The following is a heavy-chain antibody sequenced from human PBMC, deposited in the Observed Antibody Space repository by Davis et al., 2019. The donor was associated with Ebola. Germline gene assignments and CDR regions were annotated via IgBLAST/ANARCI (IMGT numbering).Heavy chain of an antibody. Sequence: ASVKVSCKASGGTFSSYGISWVRQAPGQGLEWMGWISAYNGNTNYAQKLQGRVTMTTDTSTSTAYMEVRSLRSDDTAVYYCARVFGSSIAAAGTTPEGFDYWGQGTLVTVSS. CDR2: ISAYNGNT. CDR3: ARVFGSSIAAAGTTPEGFDY. J-gene: IGHJ4*02. V-gene: IGHV1-18*01. D-gene: IGHD6-13*01. CDR1: GGTFSSYG.